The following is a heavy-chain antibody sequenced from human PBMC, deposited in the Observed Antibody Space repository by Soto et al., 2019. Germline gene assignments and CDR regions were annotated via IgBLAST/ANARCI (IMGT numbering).Heavy chain of an antibody. CDR3: ATQWLVRWGPQDY. CDR2: IYHSGST. J-gene: IGHJ4*02. CDR1: GGSISSSSW. Sequence: SETLSLTCAVSGGSISSSSWWSWVRQPPGKGLEWIGEIYHSGSTNYNPSLESRVTISVDKSKNQFSLKLSSVTAADTAVYYCATQWLVRWGPQDYWGQGTLVTVSS. V-gene: IGHV4-4*02. D-gene: IGHD6-19*01.